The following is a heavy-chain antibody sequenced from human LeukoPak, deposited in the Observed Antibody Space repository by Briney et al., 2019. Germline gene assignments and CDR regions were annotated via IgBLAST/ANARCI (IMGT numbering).Heavy chain of an antibody. Sequence: ASVKVSCKASGYTFINYYMHWVRQAPGQGLEWMGIINPSGGSTSYAQKFQGRVTMTRDTSTSTVYMELSSLRSEDTAVYYCARDESASILWWWGQGTLVTVSS. D-gene: IGHD2-21*01. J-gene: IGHJ1*01. CDR3: ARDESASILWW. CDR2: INPSGGST. CDR1: GYTFINYY. V-gene: IGHV1-46*01.